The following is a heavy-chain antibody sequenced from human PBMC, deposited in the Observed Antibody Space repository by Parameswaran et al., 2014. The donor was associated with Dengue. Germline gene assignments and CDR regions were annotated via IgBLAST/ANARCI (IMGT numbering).Heavy chain of an antibody. CDR2: ISSSSSYT. CDR3: ARVVPAAPADYYYGMDV. V-gene: IGHV3-11*05. Sequence: RWIRQPPGKGLEWVSYISSSSSYTNYADSVKGRFTISRDNAKNSLYLQMNSLGAEDTAVYYCARVVPAAPADYYYGMDVWGQGTTVTVSS. J-gene: IGHJ6*02. D-gene: IGHD2-2*01.